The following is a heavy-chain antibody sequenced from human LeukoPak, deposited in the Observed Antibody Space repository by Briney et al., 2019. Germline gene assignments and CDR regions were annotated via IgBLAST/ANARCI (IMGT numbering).Heavy chain of an antibody. CDR3: ARGPGHTLYGMDV. CDR2: INHSGST. CDR1: GGSFSGYY. V-gene: IGHV4-34*01. J-gene: IGHJ6*02. D-gene: IGHD1-1*01. Sequence: SETLSLTCAVYGGSFSGYYWSWIRQPPGKGLEWIGEINHSGSTNYNPSLKSRVTISVDTSKNQFSLKLSSVTAADTAVYYCARGPGHTLYGMDVWGQGTTVTVSS.